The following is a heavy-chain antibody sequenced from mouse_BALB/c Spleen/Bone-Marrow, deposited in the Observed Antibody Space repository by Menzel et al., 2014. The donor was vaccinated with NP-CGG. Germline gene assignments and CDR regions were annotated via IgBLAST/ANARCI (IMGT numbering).Heavy chain of an antibody. CDR2: ISTYSGNT. CDR3: ARRTTGYAMDY. V-gene: IGHV1-67*01. Sequence: VKLQESGPELVRPGVSAKISCKGSGYTFTDYAIHWVKQSPAKSLEWIGVISTYSGNTKYNQKFKDKATMTVDKSSSTVYMELARLTSEDSAIYYCARRTTGYAMDYWGQGTSVTVSS. J-gene: IGHJ4*01. CDR1: GYTFTDYA.